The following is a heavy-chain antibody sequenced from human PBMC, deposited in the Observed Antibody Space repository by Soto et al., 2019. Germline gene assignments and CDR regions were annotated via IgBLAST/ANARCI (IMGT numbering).Heavy chain of an antibody. V-gene: IGHV3-9*01. CDR3: TKYGQLYYFDP. J-gene: IGHJ5*02. CDR2: ISWDSDTI. CDR1: GFRFEDHA. Sequence: PGGSLRLSCVVSGFRFEDHAMHWVRQAPGKGLEWVSGISWDSDTIDYADSVKGRFTVSRDNAKNSLYLQMNSLRPEDTAFYYCTKYGQLYYFDPWGQGPLVTVSS. D-gene: IGHD1-26*01.